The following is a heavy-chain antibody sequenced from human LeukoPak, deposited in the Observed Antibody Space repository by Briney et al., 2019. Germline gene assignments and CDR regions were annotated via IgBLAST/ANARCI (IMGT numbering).Heavy chain of an antibody. D-gene: IGHD3-9*01. CDR2: IRWTDEK. CDR3: ARYFDCAIAY. J-gene: IGHJ4*02. Sequence: SGPTLVKPTQTLTLTCTFSGFSLNTRDMNVAWIRQPPGKALEWLALIRWTDEKSYSPSLKNRLTITKDTSKNQLALTMANMDPVDTSAYFCARYFDCAIAYWGQGSTVTVSS. V-gene: IGHV2-5*01. CDR1: GFSLNTRDMN.